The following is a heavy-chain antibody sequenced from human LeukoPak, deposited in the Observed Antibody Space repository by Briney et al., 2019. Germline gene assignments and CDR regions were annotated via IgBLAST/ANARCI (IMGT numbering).Heavy chain of an antibody. CDR2: IVVGSGNT. CDR3: AAGAYYDGSGYYS. J-gene: IGHJ4*02. Sequence: SVKVSCTASGFTFTSSAVQWVRQARGQRLEWIGWIVVGSGNTNYAQKFQERVTITRDMSTSTAYMELSSLRSEDTAVYYCAAGAYYDGSGYYSWGQGTLVTVSS. V-gene: IGHV1-58*01. CDR1: GFTFTSSA. D-gene: IGHD3-22*01.